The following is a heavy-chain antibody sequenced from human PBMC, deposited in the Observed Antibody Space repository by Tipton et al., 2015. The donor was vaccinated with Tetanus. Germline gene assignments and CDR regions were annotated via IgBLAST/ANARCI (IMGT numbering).Heavy chain of an antibody. V-gene: IGHV3-7*01. D-gene: IGHD3-9*01. CDR1: GFIFSDHW. Sequence: SLRLSCVASGFIFSDHWMSWVRQAPGKGLEWVASIQPDGSESHFVDSVKGRFTISRDNTKNSLYLQMNSLRAEDTAIYYCARTLSLTGSHCDLWGQGTLVTVSS. J-gene: IGHJ5*02. CDR2: IQPDGSES. CDR3: ARTLSLTGSHCDL.